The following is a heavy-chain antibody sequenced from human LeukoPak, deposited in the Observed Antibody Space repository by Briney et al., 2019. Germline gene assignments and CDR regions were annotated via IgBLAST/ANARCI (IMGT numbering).Heavy chain of an antibody. J-gene: IGHJ6*02. Sequence: SVKVSCKASGGTFISYAISWVRQAPGQGLEWMGGIIPIFGTANYAQKFQGRVTITADESTSTAYMELSSLRSEDTAVYYCARDLGTMIVLGMDVWGQGTTVTVSS. CDR3: ARDLGTMIVLGMDV. D-gene: IGHD3-22*01. CDR1: GGTFISYA. V-gene: IGHV1-69*13. CDR2: IIPIFGTA.